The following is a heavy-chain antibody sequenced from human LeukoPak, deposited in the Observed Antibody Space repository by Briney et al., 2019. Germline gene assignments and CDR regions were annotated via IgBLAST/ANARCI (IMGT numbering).Heavy chain of an antibody. V-gene: IGHV4-39*07. Sequence: PSETLSLTCTVSGGSISSSSYYWGWIRQPPGKGLEWIGSIYYSGSTYYNPSLKSRVTISVDTSKNQFSLKLSSVTAADTAVYYCARDPRWAGWSSGYTFDYWGQGTLVTVSS. CDR2: IYYSGST. D-gene: IGHD3-22*01. CDR3: ARDPRWAGWSSGYTFDY. J-gene: IGHJ4*02. CDR1: GGSISSSSYY.